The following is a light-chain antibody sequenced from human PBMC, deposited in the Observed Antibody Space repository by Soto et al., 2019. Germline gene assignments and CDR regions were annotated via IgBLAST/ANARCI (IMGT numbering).Light chain of an antibody. J-gene: IGKJ1*01. CDR2: WAS. CDR1: QSVLVSSMNENC. CDR3: QQCYSPPWT. V-gene: IGKV4-1*01. Sequence: DIVMTQSPASLAVSLGERAAVKCKSSQSVLVSSMNENCLGWYQQKPGQPPKLLIYWASTRASGVPDRFSGSGSGTDFTLTITNLQGEDVALYYCQQCYSPPWTFGQGTKVEIK.